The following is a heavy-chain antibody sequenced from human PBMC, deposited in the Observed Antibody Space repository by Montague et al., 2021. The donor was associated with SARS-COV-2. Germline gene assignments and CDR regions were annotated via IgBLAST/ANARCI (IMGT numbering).Heavy chain of an antibody. Sequence: SLRLSCAASGFSFNRYSMAWVRQAPGKGLEWVSSISSTSKYIYHADSVGGRFTISRDNARNSLYLQMESLRVEDTAVYYCAREGISSGRLRSRENNWFDPWGQGTLVTVSS. CDR3: AREGISSGRLRSRENNWFDP. V-gene: IGHV3-21*01. CDR1: GFSFNRYS. D-gene: IGHD3-22*01. J-gene: IGHJ5*02. CDR2: ISSTSKYI.